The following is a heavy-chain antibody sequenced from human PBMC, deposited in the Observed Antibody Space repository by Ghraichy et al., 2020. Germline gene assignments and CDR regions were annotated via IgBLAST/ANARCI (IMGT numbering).Heavy chain of an antibody. Sequence: SGPTLVKPTQTLTLTCTFSGFSLSTSGVGVGWIRQPPGKALEWLALIYWDDDKRYSPSLKSRLTITKDTSKNQVVLTMTNMDPVDTATYYCAHRPSIPYNTLFFDYWGQGTLVTVSS. J-gene: IGHJ4*02. CDR2: IYWDDDK. V-gene: IGHV2-5*02. CDR3: AHRPSIPYNTLFFDY. D-gene: IGHD5-24*01. CDR1: GFSLSTSGVG.